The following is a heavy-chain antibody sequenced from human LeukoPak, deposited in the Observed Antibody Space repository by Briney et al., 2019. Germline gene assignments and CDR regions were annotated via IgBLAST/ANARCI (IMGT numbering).Heavy chain of an antibody. CDR1: GGSFSGYY. CDR3: ARLCSSTSCRALHYYYGMDV. V-gene: IGHV4-34*01. D-gene: IGHD2-2*01. J-gene: IGHJ6*02. CDR2: INHNGST. Sequence: SETLSLTCAVYGGSFSGYYWSWIRQPPGKGLEWIGEINHNGSTNYKPSLKSRVTISVDTSKNQFSLKLSSVTAADTAVYYCARLCSSTSCRALHYYYGMDVWGQGTTVTVSS.